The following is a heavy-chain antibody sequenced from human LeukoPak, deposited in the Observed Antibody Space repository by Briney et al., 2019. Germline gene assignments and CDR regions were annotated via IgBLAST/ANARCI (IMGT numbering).Heavy chain of an antibody. CDR3: APLGVGATDY. CDR1: RVSPSGYD. Sequence: LQTLSLTRALYRVSPSGYDWSWTRHPPGQGLEWIGEINHSGSTNYNPSLKSRVTISVDTSKNQFSLKLSSVTAADTAVYYCAPLGVGATDYWGQGTLVTVSS. D-gene: IGHD1-26*01. V-gene: IGHV4-34*01. CDR2: INHSGST. J-gene: IGHJ4*02.